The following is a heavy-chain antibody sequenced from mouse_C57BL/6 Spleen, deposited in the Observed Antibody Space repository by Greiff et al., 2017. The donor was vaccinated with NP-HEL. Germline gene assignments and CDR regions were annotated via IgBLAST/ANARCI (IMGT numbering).Heavy chain of an antibody. V-gene: IGHV1-61*01. Sequence: VQLQQPGAELVRPGSSVKLSCKASGYTFTSYWMDWVKQRPGQGLEWIGNIYPSDSETHYNQKFKDKATLTVDKSSSTAYMQLSSLTSEDSAVYYCARKDYFGSWAWFAYWGQGTLVTVSA. J-gene: IGHJ3*01. CDR3: ARKDYFGSWAWFAY. CDR2: IYPSDSET. D-gene: IGHD1-1*01. CDR1: GYTFTSYW.